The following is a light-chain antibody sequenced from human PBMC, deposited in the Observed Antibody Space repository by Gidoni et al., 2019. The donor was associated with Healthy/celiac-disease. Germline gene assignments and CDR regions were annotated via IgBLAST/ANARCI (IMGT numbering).Light chain of an antibody. Sequence: DIVMTQSPDSLAVSLGERATINCKSSQSVLYSSNNKNYLAWYQQKPGQPPKLLIYWASTRESGVPDRFSGSGSGTDFTLTISSLQAEDVAVYYCQQYYSTLYTFGQGISGDQT. CDR1: QSVLYSSNNKNY. CDR2: WAS. CDR3: QQYYSTLYT. J-gene: IGKJ2*01. V-gene: IGKV4-1*01.